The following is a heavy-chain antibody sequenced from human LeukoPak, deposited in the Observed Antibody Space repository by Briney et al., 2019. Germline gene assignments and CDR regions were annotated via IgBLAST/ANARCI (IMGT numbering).Heavy chain of an antibody. V-gene: IGHV7-4-1*02. D-gene: IGHD6-6*01. CDR3: ARDLSIAYYYYYYYMDV. CDR1: GYTFTSYA. J-gene: IGHJ6*03. Sequence: ASVKVSCKASGYTFTSYAMNWVRQAPGQGLEWMGWINTNTGNPTYAQGFTGRFVFSLDTSVSTAYLQISSLKAEDTAVYYCARDLSIAYYYYYYYMDVWGKGTTVTVSS. CDR2: INTNTGNP.